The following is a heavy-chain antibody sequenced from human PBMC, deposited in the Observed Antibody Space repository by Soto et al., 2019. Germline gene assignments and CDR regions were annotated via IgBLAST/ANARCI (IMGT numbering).Heavy chain of an antibody. Sequence: GGSLRLSCAASGFTFSSYSMNWARQAPGKGLEWVSSISSSSSYIYYADSVKGRFTISRDNAKNSLYLQMNSLRAEDTAVYYCARKDYCSSTSCYIYGMDVWGQGTTVTAP. J-gene: IGHJ6*02. D-gene: IGHD2-2*02. CDR3: ARKDYCSSTSCYIYGMDV. CDR1: GFTFSSYS. V-gene: IGHV3-21*01. CDR2: ISSSSSYI.